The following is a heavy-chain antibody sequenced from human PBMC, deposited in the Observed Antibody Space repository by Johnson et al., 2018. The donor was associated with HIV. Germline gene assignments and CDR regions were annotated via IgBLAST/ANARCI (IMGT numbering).Heavy chain of an antibody. Sequence: QVQLVESGGGVVQPGRSLRLSCAASGFTFSSYGMHWVRQAPGKGLEWVAVIWYDGSNKYYADSVKGRFTISRDNSKNTLYLQMNSLRAEDTAVYYCARDGGRDAFDIWGQGTMVTVSS. V-gene: IGHV3-33*01. CDR2: IWYDGSNK. J-gene: IGHJ3*02. CDR3: ARDGGRDAFDI. CDR1: GFTFSSYG. D-gene: IGHD2-15*01.